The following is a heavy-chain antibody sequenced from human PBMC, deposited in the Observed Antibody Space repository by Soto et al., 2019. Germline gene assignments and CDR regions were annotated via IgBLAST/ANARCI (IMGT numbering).Heavy chain of an antibody. CDR1: GFTFNNYA. Sequence: EVQLLDSGGGLVQPGGSLRLSCAASGFTFNNYAMSWVRQAPGKGLEWVSSISASGGRTNYADSVKGRFTISRDTSENTVYLQMNCLSAGDTAVYYCVKTRLAGGFDYWGQGSLVTVSS. J-gene: IGHJ4*02. CDR3: VKTRLAGGFDY. V-gene: IGHV3-23*01. CDR2: ISASGGRT. D-gene: IGHD3-16*01.